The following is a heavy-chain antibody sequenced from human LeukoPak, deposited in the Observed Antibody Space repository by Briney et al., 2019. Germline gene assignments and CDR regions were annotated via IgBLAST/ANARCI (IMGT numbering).Heavy chain of an antibody. CDR2: IYYSGST. CDR1: GGPISSYY. D-gene: IGHD2-21*02. V-gene: IGHV4-59*01. J-gene: IGHJ4*02. CDR3: ARTQLAYCGGDCYSNYFDY. Sequence: SETLTLTCTVSGGPISSYYWSWIRQPPGKGLEWIGYIYYSGSTNYNPSLKSRVTISVDTSKDQFSLKLSSVTAADTAVYYCARTQLAYCGGDCYSNYFDYWGQGTLVTVSS.